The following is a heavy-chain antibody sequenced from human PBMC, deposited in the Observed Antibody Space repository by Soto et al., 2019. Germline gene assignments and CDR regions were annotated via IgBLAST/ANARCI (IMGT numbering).Heavy chain of an antibody. Sequence: SETPSLTCTVSGGSISNYYWSWIRQPPGKGLEWIGYFYYTGITNYNPSLKSRISMSVDTSKNQFSLKLSSVTAADTAVYYCARHVVYLLWFGERGDHYAYSGHGTLVTVS. V-gene: IGHV4-59*08. D-gene: IGHD3-10*01. CDR3: ARHVVYLLWFGERGDHYAY. J-gene: IGHJ1*01. CDR1: GGSISNYY. CDR2: FYYTGIT.